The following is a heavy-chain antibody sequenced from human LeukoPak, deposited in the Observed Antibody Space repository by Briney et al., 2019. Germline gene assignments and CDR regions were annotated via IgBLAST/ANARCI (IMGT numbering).Heavy chain of an antibody. D-gene: IGHD4-23*01. J-gene: IGHJ4*02. Sequence: GESLKISCRGSGYRFTNYWISWVRQMPGKGLEWMGRIDPSDSYTTYSPSFQGHVTISAEKSISTDYLQWSRLKASDTAMYYCARRSVPTVVTAIDFWGQGTLVTVSS. V-gene: IGHV5-10-1*01. CDR1: GYRFTNYW. CDR3: ARRSVPTVVTAIDF. CDR2: IDPSDSYT.